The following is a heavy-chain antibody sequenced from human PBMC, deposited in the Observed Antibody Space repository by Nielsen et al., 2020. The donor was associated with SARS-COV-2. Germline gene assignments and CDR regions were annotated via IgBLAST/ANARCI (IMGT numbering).Heavy chain of an antibody. CDR3: ARAPWSYVRVPAAWGNWFDP. CDR1: GGSISSGGYY. J-gene: IGHJ5*02. Sequence: SETLSLTCTVSGGSISSGGYYWGWIRQHLGKGLEWIGYIYYSGSTYYNPSLKSRVTISVDTSKNQFSLKLSSVTAADTAVYYCARAPWSYVRVPAAWGNWFDPWGQGTLVTVSS. V-gene: IGHV4-31*03. CDR2: IYYSGST. D-gene: IGHD2-2*01.